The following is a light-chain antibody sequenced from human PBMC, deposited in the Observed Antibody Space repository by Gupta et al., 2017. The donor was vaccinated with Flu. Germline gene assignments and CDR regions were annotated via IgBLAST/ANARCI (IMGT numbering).Light chain of an antibody. V-gene: IGKV2-24*01. CDR1: QGLVHSDGNTY. J-gene: IGKJ2*01. CDR2: KGS. Sequence: DIVMTQTPLSSPVTLGQPASISCRSSQGLVHSDGNTYLSWLQQRPGQPPRLLIYKGSNRFSGVPDRFSGSGAGTDFTLKISRVEAEDVGIYYCRQATQFPHTFGQGTKLEI. CDR3: RQATQFPHT.